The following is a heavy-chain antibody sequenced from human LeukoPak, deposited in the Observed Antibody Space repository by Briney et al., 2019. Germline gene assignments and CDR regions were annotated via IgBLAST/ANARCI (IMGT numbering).Heavy chain of an antibody. CDR3: TRAGRYCSGGSCYSFY. V-gene: IGHV3-49*03. J-gene: IGHJ4*02. CDR1: GFTFGDYA. Sequence: GGSLRLSCTASGFTFGDYAMSWFRQAPREGLEWVGFIRSKAHGGTTEYAASVKGRFTISRDDSKSIAYLQMDSLKTEDTAVYYCTRAGRYCSGGSCYSFYWGQGTLVTVSS. CDR2: IRSKAHGGTT. D-gene: IGHD2-15*01.